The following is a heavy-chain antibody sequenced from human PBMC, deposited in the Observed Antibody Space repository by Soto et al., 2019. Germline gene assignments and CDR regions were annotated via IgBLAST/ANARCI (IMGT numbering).Heavy chain of an antibody. V-gene: IGHV5-51*01. CDR2: IYPGDSDT. D-gene: IGHD6-6*01. J-gene: IGHJ6*02. CDR3: ARRRGYSSSSNYYYYGLDV. Sequence: GESLKISCKGSGYSFSDYWIGWVRQMPGKGLEWMGIIYPGDSDTTYSPSFQGQVSISVDKNISTAYLQWSSLKASDSAMYYCARRRGYSSSSNYYYYGLDVWGQGTTVTVSS. CDR1: GYSFSDYW.